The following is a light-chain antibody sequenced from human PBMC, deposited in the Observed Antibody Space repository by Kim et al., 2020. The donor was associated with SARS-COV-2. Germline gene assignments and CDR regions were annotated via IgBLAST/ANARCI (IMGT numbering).Light chain of an antibody. CDR2: GKN. V-gene: IGLV3-19*01. Sequence: VAWGPTVRITCAGDSLRNYFASWYQHKPGQAPVVVLYGKNRRPSGVPDRFSGASSGDTASLTITGAQAEDEADYYCNSRDSSGNHPFGGGTQLTVL. CDR1: SLRNYF. CDR3: NSRDSSGNHP. J-gene: IGLJ2*01.